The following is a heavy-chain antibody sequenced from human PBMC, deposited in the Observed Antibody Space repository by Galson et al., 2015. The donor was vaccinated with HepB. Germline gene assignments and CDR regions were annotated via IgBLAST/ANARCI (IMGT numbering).Heavy chain of an antibody. D-gene: IGHD3-3*01. CDR1: GFTFSTYA. CDR2: ISGTSATT. J-gene: IGHJ3*02. Sequence: SLRLSCAASGFTFSTYAMSWVRQAPGKGLEWVSSISGTSATTYYADSVKGRFIISRDNSKNTMYVQMNSLRVEDTAVYYCAASRFLEWSPTGDIWGQGTVVTVSS. V-gene: IGHV3-23*01. CDR3: AASRFLEWSPTGDI.